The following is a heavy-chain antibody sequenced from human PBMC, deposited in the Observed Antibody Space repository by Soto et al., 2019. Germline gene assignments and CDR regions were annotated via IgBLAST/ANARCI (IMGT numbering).Heavy chain of an antibody. V-gene: IGHV3-30-3*01. CDR3: ARGDGSGSGAVADSFDF. CDR2: ISYDGSNK. J-gene: IGHJ4*02. D-gene: IGHD3-10*01. CDR1: GFTFSSYA. Sequence: HPGGSLRLSCAASGFTFSSYAMHWVRQAPGKGLEWVAVISYDGSNKYYADSVKGRFTISRDNSKNTLYLQMNSLRAEDTAVYYCARGDGSGSGAVADSFDFWGQGTLVTVSS.